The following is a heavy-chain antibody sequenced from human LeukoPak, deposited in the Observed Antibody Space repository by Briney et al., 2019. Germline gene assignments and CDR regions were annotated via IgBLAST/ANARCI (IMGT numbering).Heavy chain of an antibody. V-gene: IGHV1-8*01. CDR1: GYTFSSYD. J-gene: IGHJ4*02. Sequence: ASVEVSCKASGYTFSSYDINWVRQATGQGLEWMGYMNPNSGNTVYAQKFQGRVTMTRDTSISTAYMELSSLRFDDTAVYYCARVPRESNSHWGQGTLVTVSS. D-gene: IGHD1-1*01. CDR2: MNPNSGNT. CDR3: ARVPRESNSH.